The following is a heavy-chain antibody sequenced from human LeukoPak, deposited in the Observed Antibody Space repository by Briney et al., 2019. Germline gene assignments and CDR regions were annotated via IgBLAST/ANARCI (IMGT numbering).Heavy chain of an antibody. J-gene: IGHJ6*03. CDR3: ARDNTYYYDSVYYYMDV. Sequence: GGSLRLSCAAFGFTFSSYSMNWVRQAPGKGLEWVSSISSSSSYIYYADSVKGRFTISRDNAKNSLYLQMNSLRAEDTAVYYCARDNTYYYDSVYYYMDVWGKGTTVTVSS. CDR1: GFTFSSYS. V-gene: IGHV3-21*01. CDR2: ISSSSSYI. D-gene: IGHD3-22*01.